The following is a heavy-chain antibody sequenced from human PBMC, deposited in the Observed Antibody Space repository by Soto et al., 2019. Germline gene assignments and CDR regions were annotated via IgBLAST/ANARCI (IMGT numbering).Heavy chain of an antibody. J-gene: IGHJ6*02. CDR2: MYYSGST. CDR1: GGSISSGDYY. V-gene: IGHV4-30-4*01. CDR3: ARADYSNLYYYYGMDV. D-gene: IGHD4-4*01. Sequence: SETLSLTCTVSGGSISSGDYYWSWIRQPPGKGLEWIGYMYYSGSTYYNPSLKGRVTISVDTSKNQFSLKLSSVTAADTAVYYCARADYSNLYYYYGMDVWGQGTTVTVSS.